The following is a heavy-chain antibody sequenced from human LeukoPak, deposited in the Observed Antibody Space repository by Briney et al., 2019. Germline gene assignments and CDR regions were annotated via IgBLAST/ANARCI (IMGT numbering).Heavy chain of an antibody. CDR1: GFSFSSYA. CDR3: ARVLDYGGKKAGLDY. V-gene: IGHV3-30*04. Sequence: QSGGSLRLSCAASGFSFSSYAMYWVRQAPGKGLEWVAVISYDGSSKYYADSVKGRFTVSRDNSKNTLYLQMNSLRAEDTAVYYCARVLDYGGKKAGLDYWGQGTLVTVSS. D-gene: IGHD4-23*01. J-gene: IGHJ4*02. CDR2: ISYDGSSK.